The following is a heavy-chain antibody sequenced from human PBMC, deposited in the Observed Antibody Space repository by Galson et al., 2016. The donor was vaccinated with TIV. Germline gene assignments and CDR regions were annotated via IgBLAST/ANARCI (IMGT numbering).Heavy chain of an antibody. V-gene: IGHV3-7*01. Sequence: SLRLSCAASGFTFSRYWMSWVRQAPGKGLEWVADINEDGSEKIYLDSVEGRFTISRDNAKNSLSLQMNSLRGEETAVYYCARDRGYDTYDVWGQGSLVIVSS. CDR2: INEDGSEK. CDR3: ARDRGYDTYDV. J-gene: IGHJ4*02. CDR1: GFTFSRYW. D-gene: IGHD3-10*01.